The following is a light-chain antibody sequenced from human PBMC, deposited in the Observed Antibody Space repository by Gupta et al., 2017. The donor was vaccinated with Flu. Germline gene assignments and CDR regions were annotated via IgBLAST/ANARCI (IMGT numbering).Light chain of an antibody. V-gene: IGKV1-16*01. CDR2: AAS. CDR1: EHISFY. CDR3: QHYNVYPRA. Sequence: DIQMTQSPSSLSASVGDRVTITCRASEHISFYLAWFQHKPGKAPRSLIYAASSLQSGVPSRFRGNGSGTDFTLTISILQPDDVATYDCQHYNVYPRAFGQGTKVEIK. J-gene: IGKJ1*01.